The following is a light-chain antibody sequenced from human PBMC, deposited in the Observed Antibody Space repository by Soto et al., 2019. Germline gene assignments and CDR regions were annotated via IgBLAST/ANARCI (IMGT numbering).Light chain of an antibody. CDR1: QSVGSN. CDR2: GAS. V-gene: IGKV3-20*01. Sequence: EIVLTQSPGTLSLSPGERATLSCRASQSVGSNLAWYQQKHGQAPRLLIYGASSRATGIPDRFSGSGSGTDFTLTISRLEPEDFAVYYCQQYGRSPTLGQGTRLEI. CDR3: QQYGRSPT. J-gene: IGKJ5*01.